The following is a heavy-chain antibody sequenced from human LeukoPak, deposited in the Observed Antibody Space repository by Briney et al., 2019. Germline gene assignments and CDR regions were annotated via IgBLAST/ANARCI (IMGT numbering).Heavy chain of an antibody. Sequence: PGGSLRPSCAASGFTFSSYAMSWVRQAPGKGLEWVSAISGSGGSTYYADSVKGPFTISIDNSKNTLYLQMNSLRAEDTAVYYCAKDGTTHGRPSPDYWGQGTLVTVSS. CDR1: GFTFSSYA. D-gene: IGHD2-15*01. CDR3: AKDGTTHGRPSPDY. J-gene: IGHJ4*02. V-gene: IGHV3-23*01. CDR2: ISGSGGST.